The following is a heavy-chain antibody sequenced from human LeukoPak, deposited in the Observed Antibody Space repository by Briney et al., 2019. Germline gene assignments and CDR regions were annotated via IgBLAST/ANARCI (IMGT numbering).Heavy chain of an antibody. CDR1: GFTFSSYA. V-gene: IGHV3-23*01. Sequence: GGSLRLSCAASGFTFSSYAMSWVRQAPGKGLEWVSGISGSGGRTHHADSVKGRFTISRDNSKNTLYLQMNSLRAEDTAVYYCANSPMIPSVYYWGQGTLVTVSS. CDR3: ANSPMIPSVYY. CDR2: ISGSGGRT. J-gene: IGHJ4*02. D-gene: IGHD2-2*01.